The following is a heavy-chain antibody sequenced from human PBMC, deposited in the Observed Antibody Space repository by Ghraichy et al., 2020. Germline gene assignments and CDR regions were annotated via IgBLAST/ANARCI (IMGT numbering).Heavy chain of an antibody. Sequence: SETLSLTCAVYGGSFSGYYWSWIRQPPGKGLEWIGEINHSGSTNYNPSLKSRVTISVDTSKNQFSLKLSSVTAADTAVYYCARGPNIVVVPAASLRPNGMDVWGQGTTVTVSS. CDR1: GGSFSGYY. D-gene: IGHD2-2*01. J-gene: IGHJ6*02. V-gene: IGHV4-34*01. CDR2: INHSGST. CDR3: ARGPNIVVVPAASLRPNGMDV.